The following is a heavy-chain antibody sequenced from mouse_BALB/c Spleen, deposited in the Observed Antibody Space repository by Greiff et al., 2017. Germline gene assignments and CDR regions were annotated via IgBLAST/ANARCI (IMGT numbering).Heavy chain of an antibody. CDR1: GYTFTSYW. CDR3: TRGGDGYGLDY. Sequence: VQLQQSGAELAKPGASVKMSCKASGYTFTSYWMHWVKQRPGQGLEWIGYINPSTGYTEYNQKFKDKATLTADKSSSTAYMQLSSLTSEDSAVYYCTRGGDGYGLDYWGQGTTLTVSS. D-gene: IGHD2-2*01. J-gene: IGHJ2*01. V-gene: IGHV1-7*01. CDR2: INPSTGYT.